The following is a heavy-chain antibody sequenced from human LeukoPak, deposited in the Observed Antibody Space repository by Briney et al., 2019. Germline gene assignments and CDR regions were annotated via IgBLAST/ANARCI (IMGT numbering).Heavy chain of an antibody. V-gene: IGHV3-21*01. CDR2: ISSSSNYI. CDR1: GFTFSTYN. D-gene: IGHD1-26*01. Sequence: PGRSLRLSCAASGFTFSTYNMNWVRQAPGKGLEWVSSISSSSNYIYYADSVKGRFTISRDNAKNSLYLQMNSLRAEDTDVYYCARDVGASAPDAFDIWGQGTMVTVSS. CDR3: ARDVGASAPDAFDI. J-gene: IGHJ3*02.